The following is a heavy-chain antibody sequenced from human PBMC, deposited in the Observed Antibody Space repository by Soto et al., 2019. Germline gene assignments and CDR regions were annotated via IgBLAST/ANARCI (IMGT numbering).Heavy chain of an antibody. CDR2: INPNDGDT. CDR3: ARDNPTPITMVRGVIKNFDY. Sequence: ASVKVSCKASGYTFTSYYLHWVRQAPGQGLEWMGRINPNDGDTNYPQKFQGRVTMATDTSTSTAYMELSSLRSDDTAVYYCARDNPTPITMVRGVIKNFDYWGQG. D-gene: IGHD3-10*01. J-gene: IGHJ4*02. CDR1: GYTFTSYY. V-gene: IGHV1-46*01.